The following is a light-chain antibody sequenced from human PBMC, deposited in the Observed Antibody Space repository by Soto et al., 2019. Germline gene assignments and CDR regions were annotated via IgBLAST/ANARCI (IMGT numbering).Light chain of an antibody. J-gene: IGLJ3*02. CDR2: EDT. CDR3: CSYAGTISWV. CDR1: SSDVGSYNF. Sequence: QSVLTQPASVSGSPGQSISISCAGTSSDVGSYNFVSWYQHHPGKAPKLMIYEDTKRPSGISNRFSGSKSGNTASLTISGLQAEDEADYYCCSYAGTISWVFGGGTQLTVL. V-gene: IGLV2-23*01.